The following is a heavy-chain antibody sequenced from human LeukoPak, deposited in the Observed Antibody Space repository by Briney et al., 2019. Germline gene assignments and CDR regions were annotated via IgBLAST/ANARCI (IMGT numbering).Heavy chain of an antibody. CDR2: IKQDGSQI. V-gene: IGHV3-7*01. Sequence: GGSLRLSCAASGFTFNNYWMSWVRQAPGKRLEWVANIKQDGSQIYYVDSLKGRFTISRDNAKKSVYLQMNSLRGEDTAVYYCARIGYSSSSWDYWGQGTLVTVSS. CDR1: GFTFNNYW. J-gene: IGHJ4*02. D-gene: IGHD6-6*01. CDR3: ARIGYSSSSWDY.